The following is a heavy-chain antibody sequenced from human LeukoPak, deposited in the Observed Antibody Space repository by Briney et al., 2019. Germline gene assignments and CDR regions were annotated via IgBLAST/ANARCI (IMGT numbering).Heavy chain of an antibody. CDR3: AKGASSSCYSAPNY. V-gene: IGHV3-23*01. CDR2: ICSNDNNT. CDR1: GLTFSSYA. D-gene: IGHD2-15*01. Sequence: GGSLRLSCAASGLTFSSYAMNWVRQAAGKGLEWVSAICSNDNNTYYANSVKGRFTISRDNSKNTLSLQLNSLRAEDTAVYYCAKGASSSCYSAPNYWGQGTLVTVSP. J-gene: IGHJ4*02.